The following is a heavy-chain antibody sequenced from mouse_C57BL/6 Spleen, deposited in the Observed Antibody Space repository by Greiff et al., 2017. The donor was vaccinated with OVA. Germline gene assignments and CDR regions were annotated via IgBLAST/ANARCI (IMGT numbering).Heavy chain of an antibody. J-gene: IGHJ4*01. V-gene: IGHV5-4*01. CDR2: ISDGGSYT. CDR1: GFTFSSYA. Sequence: EVMLVESGGGLVKPGGSLTLSCAASGFTFSSYAMSWVRQTPEKRLEWVATISDGGSYTYYPDNVKGRFTISRDNAKNNLYLQMSHLKSEDTAMYYCARDLGYDDAMDYWGQGTSVTVSS. D-gene: IGHD2-2*01. CDR3: ARDLGYDDAMDY.